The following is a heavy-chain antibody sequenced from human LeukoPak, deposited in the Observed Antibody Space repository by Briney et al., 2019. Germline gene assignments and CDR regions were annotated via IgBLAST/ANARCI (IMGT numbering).Heavy chain of an antibody. CDR1: GFTFSNYV. Sequence: GGSLRLSCAASGFTFSNYVMHWVRQAPGKGLEWVAFIRYDGSNKYYADSVKGRFTISRDNSKNTLYLQMNSLRAEDTAVYYCAKTSWYYDSSGYSNPVDYWGQGTLVTVSS. CDR3: AKTSWYYDSSGYSNPVDY. V-gene: IGHV3-30*02. D-gene: IGHD3-22*01. J-gene: IGHJ4*02. CDR2: IRYDGSNK.